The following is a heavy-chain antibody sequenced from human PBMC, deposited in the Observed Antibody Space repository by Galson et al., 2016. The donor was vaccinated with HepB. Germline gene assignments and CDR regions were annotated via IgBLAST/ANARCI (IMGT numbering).Heavy chain of an antibody. CDR3: ARAPRGYSYGGYFDY. V-gene: IGHV4-59*01. Sequence: SLKSRVTVSLDTSKNQFSLKLRAVTAADTAVYYCARAPRGYSYGGYFDYWGQGILVTVSS. J-gene: IGHJ4*02. D-gene: IGHD5-18*01.